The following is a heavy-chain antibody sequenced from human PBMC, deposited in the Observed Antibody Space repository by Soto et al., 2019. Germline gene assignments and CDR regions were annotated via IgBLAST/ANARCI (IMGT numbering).Heavy chain of an antibody. Sequence: EVQLVESGGGLVQPGGSLRLSCAASGFTVSSNYMSWVRQAPGKGLEWVSVIYSGGSTYYADSVKGRFTISRDNSKNTLYLQMNSLRAEDTAVYYCARMGVIPFYYDGMDVWGQGTTVTVSS. V-gene: IGHV3-66*01. J-gene: IGHJ6*02. CDR2: IYSGGST. D-gene: IGHD3-16*02. CDR3: ARMGVIPFYYDGMDV. CDR1: GFTVSSNY.